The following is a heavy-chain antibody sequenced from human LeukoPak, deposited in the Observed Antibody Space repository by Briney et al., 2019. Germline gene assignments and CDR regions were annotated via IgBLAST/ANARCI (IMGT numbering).Heavy chain of an antibody. D-gene: IGHD6-19*01. J-gene: IGHJ4*02. Sequence: SETLSLTCTVSGGSISSSSYYWGWIRQPPGKGLEWIGSIYYSGSTYHNPSLKSRITISVDTSKNQFSLKLSSVTAADTAVYYCARGAVAVYFDYWGQGTLVTVSS. V-gene: IGHV4-39*01. CDR1: GGSISSSSYY. CDR2: IYYSGST. CDR3: ARGAVAVYFDY.